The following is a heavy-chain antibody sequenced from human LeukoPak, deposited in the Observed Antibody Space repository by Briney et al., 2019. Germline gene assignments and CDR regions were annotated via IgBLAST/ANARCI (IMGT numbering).Heavy chain of an antibody. CDR1: GFTFDTYS. CDR3: ARDRDMTTVTGPDY. D-gene: IGHD4-17*01. V-gene: IGHV3-21*06. Sequence: GGSLRLSCAASGFTFDTYSMNWDRQAPGKGLEWVSSISSGSSYKYYADSVKGRFTISRDYSKSMLYLQMDNLRAEDTAKYYCARDRDMTTVTGPDYWGQGTLATVSS. CDR2: ISSGSSYK. J-gene: IGHJ4*02.